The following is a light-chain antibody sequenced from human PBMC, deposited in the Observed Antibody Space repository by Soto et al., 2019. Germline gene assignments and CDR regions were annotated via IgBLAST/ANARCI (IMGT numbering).Light chain of an antibody. CDR3: QQRRNWPRS. J-gene: IGKJ2*01. V-gene: IGKV3-11*01. CDR2: DAS. CDR1: QSVGSA. Sequence: IVLTQSPATLSLSPGERATLSCRASQSVGSALAWFQQRPGQAPRLLIYDASNRATGIPARFSGSGSGTDFTVTISSLEPEDFAAYYCQQRRNWPRSFGQGTKLEIK.